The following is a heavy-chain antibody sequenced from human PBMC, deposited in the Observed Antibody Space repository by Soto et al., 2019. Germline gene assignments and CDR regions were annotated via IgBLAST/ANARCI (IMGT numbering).Heavy chain of an antibody. J-gene: IGHJ4*02. V-gene: IGHV4-34*01. CDR1: GGSFSGYY. Sequence: SETLSLTCAVYGGSFSGYYWSWIRQPPGKGLEWIGEINHSGSTNYNPSLKSRVTISVDTSKNQFSLKLSSVTAAGTAVYYYARGGWLRIYDYWGQGTLVTVSS. CDR3: ARGGWLRIYDY. D-gene: IGHD5-12*01. CDR2: INHSGST.